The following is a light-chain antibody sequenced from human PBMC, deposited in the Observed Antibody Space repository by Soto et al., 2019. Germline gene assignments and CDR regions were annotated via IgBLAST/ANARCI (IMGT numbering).Light chain of an antibody. CDR1: QSISTW. CDR2: KAS. V-gene: IGKV1-5*03. Sequence: DIQMTESRSSVSASVGDRVPITCRANQSISTWLAWYQQKPGKAPNLLIYKASRLETGVPSRFSGSGSGTEFTLTISFLQPDEFATYYCQQYNSYSPLTFGGGTKVDIK. J-gene: IGKJ4*01. CDR3: QQYNSYSPLT.